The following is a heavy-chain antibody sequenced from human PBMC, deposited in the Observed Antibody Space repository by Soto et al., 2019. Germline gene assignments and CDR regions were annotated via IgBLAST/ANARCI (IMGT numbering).Heavy chain of an antibody. CDR3: GRSLRFEAGSSPTTIFGVVPDYYYGMDV. D-gene: IGHD3-3*01. V-gene: IGHV4-39*01. Sequence: QLQLQESGPGLVKPSETLSLTCTVSGGSISSSSYYWGWIRQPPGKGLEWIGRIYYSGSTYYNPSLKSRVTNSGDASKDQFSLKLGSVTAADTAVYYCGRSLRFEAGSSPTTIFGVVPDYYYGMDVWGQGTTVTVSS. CDR2: IYYSGST. CDR1: GGSISSSSYY. J-gene: IGHJ6*02.